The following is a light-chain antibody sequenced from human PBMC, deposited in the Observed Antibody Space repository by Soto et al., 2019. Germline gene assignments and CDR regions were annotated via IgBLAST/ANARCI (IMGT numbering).Light chain of an antibody. Sequence: DIQMTQSPSSLSASVGDRVTITCRASQAISNYLAWYQQKPGKVPKLLIFAASTLQSGVPSRFSGSGSGTDFTLTISSLQPEDVATYYCQKYNSAPAPFGGGTKVEIK. CDR2: AAS. V-gene: IGKV1-27*01. CDR3: QKYNSAPAP. J-gene: IGKJ4*01. CDR1: QAISNY.